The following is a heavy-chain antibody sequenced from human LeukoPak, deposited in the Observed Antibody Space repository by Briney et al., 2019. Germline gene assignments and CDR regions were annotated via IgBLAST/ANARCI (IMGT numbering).Heavy chain of an antibody. Sequence: PGGSLRLSCAASGFTFDDYAMHWVRQAPGKGLEWVSGISWNSGSIGYADSVKGRFTISRDNAKNSLYLQMNSLRAEDTALYYCAKSHDIDYYDSSGYLKSFDYWGQGTLATVSS. CDR3: AKSHDIDYYDSSGYLKSFDY. J-gene: IGHJ4*02. D-gene: IGHD3-22*01. CDR1: GFTFDDYA. V-gene: IGHV3-9*01. CDR2: ISWNSGSI.